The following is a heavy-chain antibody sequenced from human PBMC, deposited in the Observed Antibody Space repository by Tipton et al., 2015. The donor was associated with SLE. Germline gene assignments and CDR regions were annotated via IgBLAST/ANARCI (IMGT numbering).Heavy chain of an antibody. CDR1: GGSISSYY. D-gene: IGHD1-26*01. CDR2: INHSGST. CDR3: AREWDP. J-gene: IGHJ5*02. Sequence: LRLSCTVAGGSISSYYWSWIRQPPGKGLEWIGEINHSGSTNYNPSLKSRVTISVDTSKNQFSLKLSSVTAADTAVYYCAREWDPWGQGTLVTVSS. V-gene: IGHV4-34*01.